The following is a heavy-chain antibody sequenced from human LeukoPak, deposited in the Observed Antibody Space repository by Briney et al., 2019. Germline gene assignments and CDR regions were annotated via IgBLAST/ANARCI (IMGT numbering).Heavy chain of an antibody. J-gene: IGHJ4*02. V-gene: IGHV1-8*01. CDR3: AMRGDYTGLYIEY. CDR1: GYTFTSYD. CDR2: MNPNSGNT. D-gene: IGHD4-11*01. Sequence: ASVKVPCKASGYTFTSYDINWVRQATGQGLEWMGWMNPNSGNTGYAQKFQGRVTMTRNTSISTAYMELSSLRSEDTAVYYCAMRGDYTGLYIEYWGQGTVVTVSS.